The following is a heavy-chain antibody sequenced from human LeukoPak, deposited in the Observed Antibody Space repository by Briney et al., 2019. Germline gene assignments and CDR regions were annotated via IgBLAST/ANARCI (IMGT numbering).Heavy chain of an antibody. V-gene: IGHV1-69*04. Sequence: ASVKVSCKASGGTFSSYTISWVRQAPGQGLEWMGRIIPILGVAKYAQKFQGRVTITADKSTSTAYMELTSLRSEDTAVYYCAREYCGGDCYPYYYYYYMDVWGKGTTVTVSS. D-gene: IGHD2-21*01. CDR2: IIPILGVA. CDR1: GGTFSSYT. CDR3: AREYCGGDCYPYYYYYYMDV. J-gene: IGHJ6*03.